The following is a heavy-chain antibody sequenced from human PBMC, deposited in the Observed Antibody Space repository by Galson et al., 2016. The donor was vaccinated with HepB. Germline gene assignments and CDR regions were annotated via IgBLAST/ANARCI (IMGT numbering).Heavy chain of an antibody. CDR3: ARDFSRYYDDSSGYAFDI. V-gene: IGHV3-11*06. CDR1: GVTFSDYY. CDR2: ISSGRRSYT. Sequence: SLRLSCAASGVTFSDYYMSWIRQAPGKGLEWVSDISSGRRSYTKYADSVKGRFTISRDNAKKSLSLQMNDLRAEDTAVYYCARDFSRYYDDSSGYAFDIWGQGTMVTVSS. D-gene: IGHD3-22*01. J-gene: IGHJ3*02.